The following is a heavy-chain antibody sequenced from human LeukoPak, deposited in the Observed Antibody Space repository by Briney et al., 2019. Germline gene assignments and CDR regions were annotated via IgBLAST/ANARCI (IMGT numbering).Heavy chain of an antibody. Sequence: PGGSLRLSRAASGFTFSDYYMSWIRQAPGKGLEWVSYISSSSSYTNYADSVKGRFTISRDNAKNSLYLQMNSLRAEDTAVYYCARVRSYGSYYFDYWGQGTLVTVSS. CDR3: ARVRSYGSYYFDY. J-gene: IGHJ4*02. CDR1: GFTFSDYY. CDR2: ISSSSSYT. V-gene: IGHV3-11*06. D-gene: IGHD5-18*01.